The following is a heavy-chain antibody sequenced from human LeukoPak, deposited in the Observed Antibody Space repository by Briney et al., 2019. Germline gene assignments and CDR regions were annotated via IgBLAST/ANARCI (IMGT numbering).Heavy chain of an antibody. Sequence: ASVKVSCKASGYTFSSYYIHWLRQAPGQGLEWMGIINPGGGNTDYAQKFQGRVTMTRDASTSTVYMELSSLRSEDTAVYYCAGSPPLGKGGLDYWGQGTLVTVSS. V-gene: IGHV1-46*01. CDR2: INPGGGNT. CDR1: GYTFSSYY. CDR3: AGSPPLGKGGLDY. J-gene: IGHJ4*02. D-gene: IGHD7-27*01.